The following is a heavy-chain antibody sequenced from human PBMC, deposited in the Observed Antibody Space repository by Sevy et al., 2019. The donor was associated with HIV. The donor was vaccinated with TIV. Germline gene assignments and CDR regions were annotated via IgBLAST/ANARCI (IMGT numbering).Heavy chain of an antibody. CDR1: GFTFSNAW. CDR2: IKSKTDGGTT. Sequence: GGSLRLSCAASGFTFSNAWMSWVRQAPGKGLEWVGRIKSKTDGGTTDYAASVTGRFTISRDDSKNTLYLQMNSLKTEDTAVYYCTTTSWYPLFDYWGQGTLVAASS. CDR3: TTTSWYPLFDY. V-gene: IGHV3-15*01. J-gene: IGHJ4*02. D-gene: IGHD6-13*01.